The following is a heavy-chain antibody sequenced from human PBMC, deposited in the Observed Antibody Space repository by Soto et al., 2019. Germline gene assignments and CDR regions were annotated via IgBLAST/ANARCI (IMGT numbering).Heavy chain of an antibody. CDR1: GFNFNIYA. CDR3: AKALGNPYYYYGMDV. D-gene: IGHD1-1*01. J-gene: IGHJ6*04. CDR2: ISPGGDST. Sequence: EVQLLESGGGLVQPGGSLRLSCAASGFNFNIYAMPWVRQAPGKGLEWVSTISPGGDSTYFADSVKGRVTISRDNSKNTLPLQMNSRRAEATATYFCAKALGNPYYYYGMDVWGTGNTVTVSS. V-gene: IGHV3-23*01.